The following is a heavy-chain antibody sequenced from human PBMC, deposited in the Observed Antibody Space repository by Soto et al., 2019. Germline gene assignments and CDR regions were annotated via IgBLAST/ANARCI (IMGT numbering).Heavy chain of an antibody. CDR2: ISWNSGSI. V-gene: IGHV3-9*01. CDR3: AKDRAPYCSGGSCSSAFDI. Sequence: SLKISCAASGFTFDDYAMHWVRQAPGKGLEWVSGISWNSGSIGYADSVKGRFTISRDNAKNSLYLQMNSLRAEDTALYYCAKDRAPYCSGGSCSSAFDIWGQGTMVTVSS. CDR1: GFTFDDYA. J-gene: IGHJ3*02. D-gene: IGHD2-15*01.